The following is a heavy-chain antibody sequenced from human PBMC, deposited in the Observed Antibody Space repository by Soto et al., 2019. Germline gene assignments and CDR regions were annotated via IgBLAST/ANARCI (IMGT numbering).Heavy chain of an antibody. V-gene: IGHV3-23*01. CDR3: VKEPDV. CDR2: VSPSGDST. J-gene: IGHJ6*02. CDR1: GFTFSTYS. Sequence: GGSLRLSCAASGFTFSTYSMTWVRQVPGKGLEWVAAVSPSGDSTYYADSLKGRLTISRDNSKNTVFLQMNSLSADDTGLYYCVKEPDVWGQGISVTVSS.